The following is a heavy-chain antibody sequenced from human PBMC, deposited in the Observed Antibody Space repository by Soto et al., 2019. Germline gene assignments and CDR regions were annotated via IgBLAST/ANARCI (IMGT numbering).Heavy chain of an antibody. V-gene: IGHV2-5*02. D-gene: IGHD6-13*01. CDR3: AHPYWAASGTCYYFDY. CDR1: GFSFSTSAVG. J-gene: IGHJ4*02. CDR2: IYWDDDK. Sequence: QITLTESGPTLVKPTQTLTLTCTFSGFSFSTSAVGVGWIRQPPGKALEWLALIYWDDDKRYSPFLKSRLTITKDTSTNQVVLTMTNMDPVDTGTYYCAHPYWAASGTCYYFDYWGQGTPVTVSS.